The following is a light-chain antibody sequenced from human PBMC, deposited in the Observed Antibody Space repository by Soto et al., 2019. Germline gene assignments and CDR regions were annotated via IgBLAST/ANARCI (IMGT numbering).Light chain of an antibody. V-gene: IGKV3-20*01. Sequence: EIVLTQSPGTLSLSPGERATLSCRASQSVSSSYLAWYQQKPGQAPRLLMYSASSRATGIPDRFSGSGSGTDFTLTINRLEPEDFAVYYCQQYGSSQYTFGQGTKLEIK. J-gene: IGKJ2*01. CDR2: SAS. CDR1: QSVSSSY. CDR3: QQYGSSQYT.